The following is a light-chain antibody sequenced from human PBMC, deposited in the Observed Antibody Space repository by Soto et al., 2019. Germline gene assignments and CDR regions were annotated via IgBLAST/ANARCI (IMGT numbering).Light chain of an antibody. CDR2: DTS. J-gene: IGLJ2*01. V-gene: IGLV7-46*01. CDR1: TGAVTSGHY. CDR3: LLSYIGARPV. Sequence: QAVVTQEPSLTVSPGGTVTLTCVSSTGAVTSGHYPYWFQQRPGQAPRTLIYDTSNKHSWTPARFSGSLLGGKAALTLSGAQPEDEADYYCLLSYIGARPVFGGGTKVTVL.